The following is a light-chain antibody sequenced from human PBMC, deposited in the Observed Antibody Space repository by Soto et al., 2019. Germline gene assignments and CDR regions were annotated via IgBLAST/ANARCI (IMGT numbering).Light chain of an antibody. CDR3: CSYAGSSTYVV. V-gene: IGLV2-23*02. CDR1: ISDVGSYNL. CDR2: EVS. Sequence: QSALTHPASVSGSPGQSFTISCTGTISDVGSYNLVSCYQQHPGKAPKLMIYEVSKRSSGVSNRFSGSKSVNTASLTISGLQAEDEADYYCCSYAGSSTYVVFGGGTKLTVL. J-gene: IGLJ2*01.